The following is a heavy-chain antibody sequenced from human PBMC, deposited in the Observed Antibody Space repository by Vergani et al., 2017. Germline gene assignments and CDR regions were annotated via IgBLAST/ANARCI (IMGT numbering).Heavy chain of an antibody. J-gene: IGHJ6*02. CDR2: ISAYNGNT. V-gene: IGHV1-18*01. CDR3: AGVGSGGNIRPNYYGMDV. D-gene: IGHD6-19*01. Sequence: QVQLVQSGAEVKKPGASVKVSCKASGYTFTSYGISWVRQAPGQGLEWMGWISAYNGNTNYAQKLQGRVTMTTDTSTSNAYMELRSLRADDTAVYYCAGVGSGGNIRPNYYGMDVWGQGTTVTVSS. CDR1: GYTFTSYG.